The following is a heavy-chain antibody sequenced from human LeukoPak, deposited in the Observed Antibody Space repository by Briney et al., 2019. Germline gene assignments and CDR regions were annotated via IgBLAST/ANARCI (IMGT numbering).Heavy chain of an antibody. CDR3: TRTYYYDSSGYPLRALDI. Sequence: GGSLRLSCAASGFTFSGSAMHWVRQASGKGLEWVGRIRSKANSYATAYAASVKGRFTISRDDSKNTAYLQMNSLKTEDTAVYYCTRTYYYDSSGYPLRALDIWGQGTMVTVSS. CDR2: IRSKANSYAT. CDR1: GFTFSGSA. V-gene: IGHV3-73*01. J-gene: IGHJ3*02. D-gene: IGHD3-22*01.